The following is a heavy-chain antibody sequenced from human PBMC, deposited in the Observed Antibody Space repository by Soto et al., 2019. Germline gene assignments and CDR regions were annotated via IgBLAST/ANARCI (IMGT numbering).Heavy chain of an antibody. CDR2: ISWNRGTI. J-gene: IGHJ4*02. Sequence: EVQLVESGGGLVQPGRSLRLSCAASGFSFENYAMHWVRQAPGKGLEWVSGISWNRGTIGYADSVKGRFTISGDNAKNSLYLQMNSLRAEDTALYFCAKDKLNSNYEYYFDDWGQGTLVTVSS. CDR3: AKDKLNSNYEYYFDD. D-gene: IGHD4-4*01. V-gene: IGHV3-9*01. CDR1: GFSFENYA.